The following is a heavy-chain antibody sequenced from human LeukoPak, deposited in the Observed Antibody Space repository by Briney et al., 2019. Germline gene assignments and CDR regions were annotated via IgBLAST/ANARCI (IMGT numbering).Heavy chain of an antibody. J-gene: IGHJ4*02. D-gene: IGHD1-1*01. CDR1: GGSISSSSYY. CDR3: ARPNWNDLHFDY. CDR2: IYYSGNT. Sequence: SETLSLTCTVSGGSISSSSYYWGWIRQPPGKGLEWIGSIYYSGNTYYNPSLKSRVTISVDTSKNQFSLRLSSVTAADTAVYYCARPNWNDLHFDYWGQGTLVTVSS. V-gene: IGHV4-39*07.